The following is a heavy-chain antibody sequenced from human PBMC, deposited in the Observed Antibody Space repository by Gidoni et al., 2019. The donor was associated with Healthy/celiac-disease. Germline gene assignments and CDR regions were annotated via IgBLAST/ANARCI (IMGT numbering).Heavy chain of an antibody. CDR1: VGSISSYY. CDR2: IYYSGST. Sequence: QVQLQESGPGLVTPSETLALTCTVAVGSISSYYWSWIRQPPGKGLEWIGYIYYSGSTNYNPSLKSRVTISVDTSKNQFSLKLSSVIAADTAVYYCARRMVRGWGYANDAFDIWGQGTMVTVSS. V-gene: IGHV4-59*08. J-gene: IGHJ3*02. D-gene: IGHD3-10*01. CDR3: ARRMVRGWGYANDAFDI.